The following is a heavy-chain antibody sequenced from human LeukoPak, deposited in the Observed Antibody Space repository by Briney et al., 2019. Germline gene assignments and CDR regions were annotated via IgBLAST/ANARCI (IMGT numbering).Heavy chain of an antibody. J-gene: IGHJ4*02. CDR2: ISGSGGST. V-gene: IGHV3-23*01. D-gene: IGHD3-10*01. CDR3: ARIIGGSGIVDY. CDR1: GFTFSSYA. Sequence: GGSLRLSCAASGFTFSSYAMSWVRQAPGKGLEWVSAISGSGGSTYYADSVKGRFTISRDNSKNTLYLQMNSLRAEDTAVYYCARIIGGSGIVDYWGQGTLVTVSS.